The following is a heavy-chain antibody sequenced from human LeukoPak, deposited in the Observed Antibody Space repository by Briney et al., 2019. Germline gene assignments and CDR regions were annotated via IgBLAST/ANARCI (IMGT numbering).Heavy chain of an antibody. D-gene: IGHD1-26*01. CDR1: GYTFTSYY. V-gene: IGHV1-46*01. CDR3: ARALGSGSYSGYDAFDI. CDR2: INPSGGST. Sequence: ASVKVSCKASGYTFTSYYMHWVRQAPGQGLEWMGIINPSGGSTSYAQKFQGRVTITADKSTSTAYMELSSLRSEDTAVYYCARALGSGSYSGYDAFDIWGQGTMVTVSS. J-gene: IGHJ3*02.